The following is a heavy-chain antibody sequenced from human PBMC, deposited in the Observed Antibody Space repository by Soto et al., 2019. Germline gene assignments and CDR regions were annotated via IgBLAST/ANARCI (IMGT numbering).Heavy chain of an antibody. CDR3: ASGRDRGSSESSFDY. V-gene: IGHV1-2*02. CDR1: GYTFTNYY. CDR2: IYPTNGGT. Sequence: QVQLVQSGAEVKKPGASMKVSCKASGYTFTNYYIYWVRQAPGQGLEWMGWIYPTNGGTNYAQKFQGRVTMTKDPSISTAYMELSRLSSDVTAVYYCASGRDRGSSESSFDYWGQGTLVTVSS. D-gene: IGHD6-6*01. J-gene: IGHJ4*02.